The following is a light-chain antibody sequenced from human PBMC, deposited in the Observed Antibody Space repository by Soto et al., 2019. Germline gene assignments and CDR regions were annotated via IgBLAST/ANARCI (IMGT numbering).Light chain of an antibody. CDR3: LVWDSSSDPPEV. Sequence: SYELTQPPSVSVAPGQTARITCGGTNIGSKSVHWYQQKPGQAPVLVVVDDSDRPSGIPERFSGFNSGKTATLTISSVEAGDEADSYSLVWDSSSDPPEVFGGGTKRTVL. CDR2: DDS. CDR1: NIGSKS. V-gene: IGLV3-21*02. J-gene: IGLJ2*01.